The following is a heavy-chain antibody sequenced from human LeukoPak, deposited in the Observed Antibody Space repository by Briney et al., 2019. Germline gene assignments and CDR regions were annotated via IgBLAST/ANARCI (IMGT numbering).Heavy chain of an antibody. D-gene: IGHD5-18*01. CDR2: INHSGST. Sequence: SETLSLTRAVYGVSFSGYYWSWIRQPPGKGLEWIGEINHSGSTNYNPSLKSRVTISVDTSKNQFSLKLSSVTAADTAVYYCARGRVRDGYPNWGQGTLVTVSS. V-gene: IGHV4-34*01. J-gene: IGHJ4*02. CDR1: GVSFSGYY. CDR3: ARGRVRDGYPN.